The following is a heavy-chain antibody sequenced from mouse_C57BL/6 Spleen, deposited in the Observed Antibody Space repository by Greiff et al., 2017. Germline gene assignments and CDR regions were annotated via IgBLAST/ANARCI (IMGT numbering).Heavy chain of an antibody. CDR1: GYTFTDYE. Sequence: QVQLKESGAELVRPGASVTLSCKASGYTFTDYEMYWVKQTPVHGLEWIGAIDPETGGTAYNQKFKGKAILTADKSSSTAYMELRSLTSEDSAVYYCTRRGIYYYGSSYGWYFDGWGTGTTVTVSS. CDR3: TRRGIYYYGSSYGWYFDG. D-gene: IGHD1-1*01. V-gene: IGHV1-15*01. J-gene: IGHJ1*03. CDR2: IDPETGGT.